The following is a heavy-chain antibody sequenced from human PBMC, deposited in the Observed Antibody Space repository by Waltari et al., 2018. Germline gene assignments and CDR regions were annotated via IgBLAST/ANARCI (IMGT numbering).Heavy chain of an antibody. CDR3: ARSQGSGWGFRWYFDL. J-gene: IGHJ2*01. V-gene: IGHV3-53*01. D-gene: IGHD6-19*01. CDR2: IYCGGST. Sequence: EVQLVESGGGLIQPGGSLRLSCAASGFTVSSNYMSWVRQAPGKGLEGVSGIYCGGSTYYADSVKGRFTISRDNSKNTLYLQMNSLRAEDTAVYYCARSQGSGWGFRWYFDLWGRGTLVTVSS. CDR1: GFTVSSNY.